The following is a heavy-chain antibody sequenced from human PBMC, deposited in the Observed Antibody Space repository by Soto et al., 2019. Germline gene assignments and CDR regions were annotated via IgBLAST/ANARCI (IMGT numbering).Heavy chain of an antibody. CDR2: IYYSGST. Sequence: SETLSLTCTVSGGSISSYYWSWIRQPPGKGLEWIGYIYYSGSTNYNPSLRSRVTISVDTSKNQFSLKLSSVTAADTAVYYCARGWHLDYWGQGTLVTVS. CDR3: ARGWHLDY. J-gene: IGHJ4*02. V-gene: IGHV4-59*01. CDR1: GGSISSYY.